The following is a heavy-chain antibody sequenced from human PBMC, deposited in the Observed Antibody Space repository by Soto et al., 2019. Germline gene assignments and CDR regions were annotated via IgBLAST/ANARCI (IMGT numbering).Heavy chain of an antibody. V-gene: IGHV3-74*01. CDR2: INTDGSST. D-gene: IGHD2-21*01. J-gene: IGHJ4*02. CDR3: AKRRVETCGLAY. CDR1: GFTFSSFW. Sequence: EVQLVESGGGLVQPGGSLRLSCAVSGFTFSSFWMHWVRKAPGEGLVWVSRINTDGSSTSYADSVKGRFTISRDNAKNTLYLQMNSLRVEDTAMYYCAKRRVETCGLAYWGQGTLVTVSS.